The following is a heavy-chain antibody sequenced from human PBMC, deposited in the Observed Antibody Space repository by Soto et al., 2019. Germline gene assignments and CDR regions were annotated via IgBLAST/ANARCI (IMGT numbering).Heavy chain of an antibody. V-gene: IGHV3-21*01. CDR1: GFTFRNCI. CDR2: ISGSGNYI. J-gene: IGHJ5*02. CDR3: ATEGLRSGSYYRFDR. D-gene: IGHD1-26*01. Sequence: PGGSLRLSCVASGFTFRNCIMNWVRQAPGKGLEWVSSISGSGNYIYYADFVKGRFTISRDNAKNSLYLQMNSLRADDTAVYYCATEGLRSGSYYRFDRWGQGIMVTVSS.